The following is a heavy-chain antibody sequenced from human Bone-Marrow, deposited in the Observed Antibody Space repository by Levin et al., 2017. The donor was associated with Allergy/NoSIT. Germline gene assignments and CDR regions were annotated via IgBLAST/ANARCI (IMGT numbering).Heavy chain of an antibody. CDR2: IKSKTDGGTT. D-gene: IGHD6-13*01. CDR1: GFTFSNAW. J-gene: IGHJ4*02. V-gene: IGHV3-15*01. CDR3: TTDSSAAADY. Sequence: ETLSLTCAASGFTFSNAWMSWVRQAPGKGLEWVGRIKSKTDGGTTDYAAPVKGRFTISRDDSKNTLYLQMNSLKTEDTAVYYCTTDSSAAADYWGQGTLVTVSS.